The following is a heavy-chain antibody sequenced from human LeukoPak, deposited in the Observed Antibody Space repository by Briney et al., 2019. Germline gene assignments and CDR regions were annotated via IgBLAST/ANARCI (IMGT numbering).Heavy chain of an antibody. CDR3: ARPLRYFDWSHFDY. Sequence: GRPLRPSCAASGXTFSSYAMHWGCQAPGKGLEWVAVISYEGSNKYYADSVKGRFTIARDNSKNTLYRQMNSLRAEDTAVYYCARPLRYFDWSHFDYWGQGTLVTVSS. CDR2: ISYEGSNK. V-gene: IGHV3-30-3*01. CDR1: GXTFSSYA. J-gene: IGHJ4*02. D-gene: IGHD3-9*01.